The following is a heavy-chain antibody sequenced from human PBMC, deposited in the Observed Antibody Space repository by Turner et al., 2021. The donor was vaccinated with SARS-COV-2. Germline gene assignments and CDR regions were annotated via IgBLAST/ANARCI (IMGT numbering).Heavy chain of an antibody. CDR2: ISAYNGYT. D-gene: IGHD4-17*01. J-gene: IGHJ4*02. CDR1: GYTFTSYG. V-gene: IGHV1-18*01. CDR3: ARGPSYGDYEY. Sequence: QVQLVQSGAEVTKPGASVKVSCKASGYTFTSYGLSWVRQAPGQGLEWLGWISAYNGYTNFAQKFQGRVTMTTDTSTRTASLELRSLTSDDTAVYYCARGPSYGDYEYWGQGTLITVSS.